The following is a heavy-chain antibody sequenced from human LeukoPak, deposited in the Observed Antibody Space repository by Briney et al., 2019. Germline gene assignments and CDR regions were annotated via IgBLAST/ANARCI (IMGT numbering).Heavy chain of an antibody. CDR1: GFIFSGSA. CDR2: IRSKANTYAT. J-gene: IGHJ6*03. D-gene: IGHD6-13*01. V-gene: IGHV3-73*01. CDR3: ARHDSSSWEYYMDV. Sequence: PGGSLRLSCAASGFIFSGSAIHWVRQASGKGLEWVGRIRSKANTYATAYAASVKGRFTISRDDSKNTAYLQMNSLKTEDTAVYYCARHDSSSWEYYMDVWGKGTTVTVSS.